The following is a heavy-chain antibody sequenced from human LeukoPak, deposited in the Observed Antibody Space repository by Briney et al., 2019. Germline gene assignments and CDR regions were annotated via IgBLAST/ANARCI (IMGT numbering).Heavy chain of an antibody. J-gene: IGHJ5*02. Sequence: ASETLSLTCAVYGGSFSGYYWSWIRQPPGKGLEWIGGINHSGSTNYNPSLKSRVTISVDTSKNQFSLKLSSVTAADTAVYYCARDIVLIGPKQRFDPWGQGTLVTVSS. D-gene: IGHD2-8*01. CDR1: GGSFSGYY. V-gene: IGHV4-34*01. CDR2: INHSGST. CDR3: ARDIVLIGPKQRFDP.